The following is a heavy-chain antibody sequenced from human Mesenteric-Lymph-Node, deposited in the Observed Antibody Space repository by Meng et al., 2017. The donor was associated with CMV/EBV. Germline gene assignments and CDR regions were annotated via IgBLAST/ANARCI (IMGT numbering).Heavy chain of an antibody. J-gene: IGHJ4*02. CDR2: VHHSGTT. V-gene: IGHV4-39*01. Sequence: QVQLQESGPGLVKPSETLSLSCIVSGDSISNSTYYWTWIRQPPGKGLEWIGSVHHSGTTYYNPSLKGRLTISVDTSANLFSLRLTTVTAADTATYYCVRRGNYDSDYSEYWGQGTLVTVSS. CDR3: VRRGNYDSDYSEY. CDR1: GDSISNSTYY. D-gene: IGHD3-22*01.